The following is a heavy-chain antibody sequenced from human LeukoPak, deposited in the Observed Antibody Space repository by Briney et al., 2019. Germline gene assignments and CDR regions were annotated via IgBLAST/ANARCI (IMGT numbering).Heavy chain of an antibody. CDR1: GFTFSTYS. J-gene: IGHJ4*02. D-gene: IGHD4-17*01. Sequence: GGSLRLSCAASGFTFSTYSMNWVRQAPGKGLEWVSAISGSGHNTYYADSVKGRFTISRDNSKNTLYLQMNSLRAEDTAMYYCAKDRVATVTTFNDYWGQGTLVTVSS. CDR2: ISGSGHNT. V-gene: IGHV3-23*01. CDR3: AKDRVATVTTFNDY.